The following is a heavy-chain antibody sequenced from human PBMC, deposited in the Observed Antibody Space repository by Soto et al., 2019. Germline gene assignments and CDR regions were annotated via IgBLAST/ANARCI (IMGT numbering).Heavy chain of an antibody. V-gene: IGHV4-31*03. D-gene: IGHD2-15*01. CDR3: ARRNSGGNWLAP. CDR1: GGSISSGGYY. CDR2: IYYSGST. J-gene: IGHJ5*02. Sequence: SETLSLTCTVSGGSISSGGYYWSWIRQHPGKGLEWIGYIYYSGSTYYNPSLKSRVTISVDTSKNQFSLKLSSVTAADTAVYYFARRNSGGNWLAPWGQGTLVTFSS.